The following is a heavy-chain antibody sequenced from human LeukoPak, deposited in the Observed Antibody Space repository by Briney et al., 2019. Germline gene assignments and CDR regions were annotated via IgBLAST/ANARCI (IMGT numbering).Heavy chain of an antibody. CDR3: ARGPLSSRTTWTWFDP. Sequence: SETLSLTCTVSGGSISPYYWTWIRQPPGKGLEWIRYIYYNGNTNDNPSLKSRITISVDTSKNQFSLRLKSVTAADTAVYYCARGPLSSRTTWTWFDPWGQGTLVTVSS. CDR1: GGSISPYY. J-gene: IGHJ5*02. D-gene: IGHD6-13*01. V-gene: IGHV4-59*01. CDR2: IYYNGNT.